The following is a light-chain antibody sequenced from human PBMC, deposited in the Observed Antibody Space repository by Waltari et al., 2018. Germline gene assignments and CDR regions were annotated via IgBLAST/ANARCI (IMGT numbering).Light chain of an antibody. Sequence: HSALTQPPSVSGAPGQRVTISCSGGGSNIGAGFDVQWYQQLPRAAPKVVLNGDGPRPSGVPDRFSGFKSGTSASLAIAGLQAEDEGDYYCQSYDSGLTGYVFGTGTKVTVL. J-gene: IGLJ1*01. V-gene: IGLV1-40*01. CDR2: GDG. CDR1: GSNIGAGFD. CDR3: QSYDSGLTGYV.